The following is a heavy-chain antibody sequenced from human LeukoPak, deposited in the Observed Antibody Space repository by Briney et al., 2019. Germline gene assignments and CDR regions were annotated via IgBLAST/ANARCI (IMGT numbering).Heavy chain of an antibody. D-gene: IGHD3-3*01. CDR2: VKQDGSEK. CDR3: ARGGYYGSGRYYFDS. CDR1: GFTFSSYW. J-gene: IGHJ4*02. V-gene: IGHV3-7*01. Sequence: GGSLRLSCAASGFTFSSYWMSWVRQAPGKGLEWVANVKQDGSEKYYVDSVKGRFTISRDNAKNTLHLQMNSLRAEDTAVYYCARGGYYGSGRYYFDSWGQGTLVTVSS.